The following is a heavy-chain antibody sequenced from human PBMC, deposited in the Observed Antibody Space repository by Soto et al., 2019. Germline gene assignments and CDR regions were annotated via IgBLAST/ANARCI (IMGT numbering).Heavy chain of an antibody. CDR3: AKDRLRGGFLTTATTNGMDV. Sequence: QVQLVESGGGVVQPGRSLRLSCAASGFTFSSYGMHWVRQAPGKGLEWVALISYDGSNKYYADSVKGRLSISRDNSKNTLYLQMNSLRAGDTAVYYCAKDRLRGGFLTTATTNGMDVWGQGTTVTVSS. V-gene: IGHV3-30*18. CDR2: ISYDGSNK. D-gene: IGHD1-26*01. J-gene: IGHJ6*02. CDR1: GFTFSSYG.